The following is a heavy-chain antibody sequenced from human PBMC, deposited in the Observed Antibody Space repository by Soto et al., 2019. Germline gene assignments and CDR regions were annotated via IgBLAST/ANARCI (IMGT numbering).Heavy chain of an antibody. V-gene: IGHV3-23*01. CDR2: ISGSGGRT. CDR3: AKTLLSTSWYGLHDY. CDR1: EFTFSSYA. Sequence: EVQLLDSGGGLVQPGGSLRLSCAASEFTFSSYAMSWVRQAPGKGLEWVSTISGSGGRTYYADSAKGRFTISRDNSRKTLQLQMNSLRVEDTAIYYCAKTLLSTSWYGLHDYVSQGTLVTVSS. D-gene: IGHD6-13*01. J-gene: IGHJ4*02.